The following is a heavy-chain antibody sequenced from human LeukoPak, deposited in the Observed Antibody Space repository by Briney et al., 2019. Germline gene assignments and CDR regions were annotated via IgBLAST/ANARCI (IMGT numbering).Heavy chain of an antibody. V-gene: IGHV4-59*01. CDR3: ARTPGSAYYPYYYMDV. Sequence: SETLSLTCTVSGGSISTYYWSRVRQPPGKGLEWIGYIYYSGSTNYNPSLKSRVTISVDTSKNQFSLNLNSVTAADTAEYFCARTPGSAYYPYYYMDVWGKGTTVTVSS. CDR2: IYYSGST. D-gene: IGHD6-19*01. J-gene: IGHJ6*03. CDR1: GGSISTYY.